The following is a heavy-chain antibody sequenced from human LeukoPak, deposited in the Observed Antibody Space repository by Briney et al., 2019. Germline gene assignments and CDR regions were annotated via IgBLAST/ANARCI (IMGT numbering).Heavy chain of an antibody. J-gene: IGHJ5*02. CDR3: ATDGAGFDT. Sequence: GGSLRLSCAASGLTFNDYYMSWIRQAPGKGLEWLSYINVGGTNTHYADSVKGRFTISRDNAKKSLYLEMNNLRAEDAAVYYCATDGAGFDTWGQGVLVTVSS. CDR1: GLTFNDYY. CDR2: INVGGTNT. V-gene: IGHV3-11*01.